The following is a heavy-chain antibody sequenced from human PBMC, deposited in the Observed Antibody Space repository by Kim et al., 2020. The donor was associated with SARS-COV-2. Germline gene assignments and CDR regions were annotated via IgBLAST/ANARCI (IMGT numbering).Heavy chain of an antibody. Sequence: ASVKVSCKSSGYTFTNYPIQWVRQAPGKSLEWMGWISVANGNTKYSQNFQGRVSLTRDTSTSTAYMELISLTSEDTAIYYCARELSGSGCGSGGGADPWG. CDR3: ARELSGSGCGSGGGADP. V-gene: IGHV1-3*01. CDR2: ISVANGNT. CDR1: GYTFTNYP. D-gene: IGHD6-19*01. J-gene: IGHJ5*02.